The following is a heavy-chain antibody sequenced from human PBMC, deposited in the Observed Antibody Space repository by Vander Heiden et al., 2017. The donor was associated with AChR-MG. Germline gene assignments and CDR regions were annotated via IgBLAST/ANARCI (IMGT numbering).Heavy chain of an antibody. CDR2: ISWNSRTI. Sequence: QLVESGGGLVQPGGSRRPSRASAVLGFGDHAMHWVREAPGKGLGVVAGISWNSRTINQADSVKGRFTISRDNAKTSLYLQMNSLRPEDTALYYCAKAKDLYGELDFWGQGTLVTVSS. CDR1: VLGFGDHA. V-gene: IGHV3-9*01. CDR3: AKAKDLYGELDF. J-gene: IGHJ4*02. D-gene: IGHD4-17*01.